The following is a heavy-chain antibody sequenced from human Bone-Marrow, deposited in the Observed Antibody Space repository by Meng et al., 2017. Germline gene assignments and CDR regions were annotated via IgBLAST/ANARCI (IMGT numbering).Heavy chain of an antibody. CDR3: ASASFLPTGRRDAFDI. CDR1: GGSISSSSYY. V-gene: IGHV4-39*07. Sequence: SETLSLTCTVSGGSISSSSYYWGGSRQPPGKGLDWIGSIYYSGSTYYNPSLKSRVTISVDTSKNQFSLKLSSVTAADTAVYYCASASFLPTGRRDAFDIWGQGTMVTVSS. D-gene: IGHD1-1*01. CDR2: IYYSGST. J-gene: IGHJ3*02.